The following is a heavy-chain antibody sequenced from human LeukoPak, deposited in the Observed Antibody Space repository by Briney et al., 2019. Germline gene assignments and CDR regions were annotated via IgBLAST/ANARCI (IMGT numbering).Heavy chain of an antibody. CDR1: GGTFSSYA. D-gene: IGHD1-26*01. J-gene: IGHJ4*02. CDR2: IIPIFGTA. V-gene: IGHV1-69*13. CDR3: ARLRGIVGATNDY. Sequence: SVNVSCKASGGTFSSYAISWVRQAPGQGLEWMGGIIPIFGTANYAQKFQGRVTITADESTSTAYMELRSLRSDDTAVYYCARLRGIVGATNDYWGQGTLVTVSS.